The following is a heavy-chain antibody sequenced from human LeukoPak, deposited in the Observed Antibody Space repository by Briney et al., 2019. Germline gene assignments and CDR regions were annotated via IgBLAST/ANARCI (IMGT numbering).Heavy chain of an antibody. D-gene: IGHD1-7*01. CDR3: ARRGYWNYDY. J-gene: IGHJ4*02. V-gene: IGHV3-74*01. Sequence: PGGSLRLSCAASGFTFSSYWMHWVRQAPGKGLVWVSRIKSDGSNYYADSVKGRFTISRDNAKNSLYLQMNSLRAEDTAVYYCARRGYWNYDYWGQGTLVTVSS. CDR1: GFTFSSYW. CDR2: IKSDGSN.